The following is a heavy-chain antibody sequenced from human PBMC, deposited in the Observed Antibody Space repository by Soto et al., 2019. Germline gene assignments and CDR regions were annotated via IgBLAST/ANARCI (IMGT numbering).Heavy chain of an antibody. CDR2: IYYSGST. Sequence: PSVSLGLPCSLSRGRLYRSRSSWAWFRQPPGKGLEWIGSIYYSGSTYYNPSLKSRVTISVDTSKNQFSLKLSSVTAADTAVDHWARHVGGLRPQFVPWGQGTRVTV. CDR1: RGRLYRSRSS. D-gene: IGHD5-12*01. CDR3: ARHVGGLRPQFVP. V-gene: IGHV4-39*01. J-gene: IGHJ5*02.